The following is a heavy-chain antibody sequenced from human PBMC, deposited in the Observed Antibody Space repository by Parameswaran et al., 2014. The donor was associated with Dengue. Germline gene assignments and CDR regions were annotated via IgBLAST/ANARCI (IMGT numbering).Heavy chain of an antibody. V-gene: IGHV3-30*18. D-gene: IGHD3-22*01. J-gene: IGHJ5*02. CDR2: ISYDGSNK. Sequence: VRRLQEGLEWVAVISYDGSNKYYADSVKGRFTISRDNSKNTLYLQMNSLRAEDTAVYYCAKAFDKPEGQRITMIVVVITPWGQGTLVTVSS. CDR3: AKAFDKPEGQRITMIVVVITP.